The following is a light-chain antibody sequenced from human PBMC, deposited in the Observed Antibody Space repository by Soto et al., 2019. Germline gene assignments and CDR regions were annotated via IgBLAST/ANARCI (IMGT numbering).Light chain of an antibody. Sequence: EIVLTQSPATLSLSPGERATLSCRASQSVSSYLAWYQQKPGQAPRLLIYDASNRATGIPARFSGSGSGTEFTLTISSLEPEDFAVYYCQQRSNWPPGYTFGQGTKLEIK. CDR2: DAS. CDR1: QSVSSY. V-gene: IGKV3-11*01. J-gene: IGKJ2*01. CDR3: QQRSNWPPGYT.